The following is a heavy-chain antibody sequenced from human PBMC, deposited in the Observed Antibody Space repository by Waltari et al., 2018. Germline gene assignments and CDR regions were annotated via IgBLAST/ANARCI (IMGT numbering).Heavy chain of an antibody. CDR2: IYYSGST. D-gene: IGHD6-13*01. J-gene: IGHJ4*02. Sequence: QLQLQESGPGLVKPSETLSLTCTVSGGSISSSSYYWGWTRQPPGKGLEWIGSIYYSGSTYYNPSLKSRVTISVDTSKNQFSLKLSSVTAADTAVYYCAATPGIAAAGRHYWGQGTLVTVSS. CDR1: GGSISSSSYY. V-gene: IGHV4-39*07. CDR3: AATPGIAAAGRHY.